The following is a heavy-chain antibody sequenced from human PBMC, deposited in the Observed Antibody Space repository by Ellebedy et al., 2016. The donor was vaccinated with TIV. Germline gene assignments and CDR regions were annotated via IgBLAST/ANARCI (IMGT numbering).Heavy chain of an antibody. CDR2: IYYTGST. Sequence: SETLSLTCTVSGGSISRSSYYWGWIRPSPQKGLEWIVSIYYTGSTDYNPSLQSRVAISADTSNNQFSLRLSSVTAADTAVYYCARWFGELLYVRWFDPWGQGTLVTVSS. D-gene: IGHD3-10*01. V-gene: IGHV4-39*01. CDR1: GGSISRSSYY. J-gene: IGHJ5*02. CDR3: ARWFGELLYVRWFDP.